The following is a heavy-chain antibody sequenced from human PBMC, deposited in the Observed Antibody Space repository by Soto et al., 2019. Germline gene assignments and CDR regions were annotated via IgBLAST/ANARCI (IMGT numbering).Heavy chain of an antibody. V-gene: IGHV3-30-3*01. Sequence: QVQLVESGGGVVKPGRSLRLSCAASGFTFSSYAMHLVRQAPGKGLEWVAVISYDGSNKYYADSVKGRFTISRDNSKNTLYLQMNSLRAEDTAVYYCARTDYYDSSGLDYWGQGTLVTVSS. CDR1: GFTFSSYA. J-gene: IGHJ4*02. D-gene: IGHD3-22*01. CDR2: ISYDGSNK. CDR3: ARTDYYDSSGLDY.